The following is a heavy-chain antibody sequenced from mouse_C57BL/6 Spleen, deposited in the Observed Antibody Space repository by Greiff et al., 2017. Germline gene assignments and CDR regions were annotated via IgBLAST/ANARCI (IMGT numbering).Heavy chain of an antibody. CDR3: AREGLYYYGSSLDY. Sequence: EVKLQQSGPELVKPGASVKISCKASGYTFTDYYMNWVKQSHGKSLEWIGDINPNNGGTSYNQKFKGKATLTVDKSSSTAYMELRSLTSEDSAVYYCAREGLYYYGSSLDYWGQGTTLTVSS. J-gene: IGHJ2*01. CDR2: INPNNGGT. V-gene: IGHV1-26*01. CDR1: GYTFTDYY. D-gene: IGHD1-1*01.